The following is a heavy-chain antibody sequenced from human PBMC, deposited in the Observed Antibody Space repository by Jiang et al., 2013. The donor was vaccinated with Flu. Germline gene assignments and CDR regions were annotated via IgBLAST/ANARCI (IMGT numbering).Heavy chain of an antibody. V-gene: IGHV1-46*03. D-gene: IGHD5-18*01. J-gene: IGHJ4*02. Sequence: EVKKPGASVKVSCKASGYTFTGYYMHWVRQAPGQGLEWMGIINPSGGSTNYAQKFQGRVTMTRDTSTSTVYMELSSLRSDDTAVYYCARGKGVNTPMLPIDYWGQGTLVTVSS. CDR3: ARGKGVNTPMLPIDY. CDR2: INPSGGST. CDR1: GYTFTGYY.